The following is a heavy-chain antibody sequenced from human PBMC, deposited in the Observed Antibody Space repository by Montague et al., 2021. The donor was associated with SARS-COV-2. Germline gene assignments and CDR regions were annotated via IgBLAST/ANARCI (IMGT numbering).Heavy chain of an antibody. D-gene: IGHD3-10*01. CDR1: GDSVSRNTAF. CDR3: ARGARQGYGFRLGSFDS. J-gene: IGHJ4*02. V-gene: IGHV6-1*01. Sequence: CAISGDSVSRNTAFWNWVRQSPSRGLEFLGRTYYRSKWQNDYAVSVRSRITINPDTSKNQFSLKLSSVTAADTAVYYCARGARQGYGFRLGSFDSWGQGTLVTVSS. CDR2: TYYRSKWQN.